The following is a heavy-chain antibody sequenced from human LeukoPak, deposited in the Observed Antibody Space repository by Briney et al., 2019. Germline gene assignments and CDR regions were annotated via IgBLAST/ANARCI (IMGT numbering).Heavy chain of an antibody. V-gene: IGHV3-30*14. CDR2: ISYDGSNK. CDR3: ARGGVNTMLRGVIRYYYMDV. Sequence: GGSLRLSCAASGFTFSSYAMHWVRQAPGKGLEWVAVISYDGSNKYYADSVKGRFTISRDNSKNTLYLQMNSLRAEDTAVYYCARGGVNTMLRGVIRYYYMDVWGKGTTVTISS. J-gene: IGHJ6*03. D-gene: IGHD3-10*01. CDR1: GFTFSSYA.